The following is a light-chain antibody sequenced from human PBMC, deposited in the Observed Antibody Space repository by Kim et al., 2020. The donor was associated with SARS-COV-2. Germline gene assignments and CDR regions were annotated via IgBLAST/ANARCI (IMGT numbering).Light chain of an antibody. J-gene: IGKJ1*01. CDR3: QHYYNWPRT. CDR1: QTVGSN. Sequence: EIVMTQSPATLSVSPGERATLSCRASQTVGSNLAWYQQKPGQVPRLLMYGASTRATGIPARFSGSGSGTEFTLTISSLQSEDFAIYYCQHYYNWPRTFGQGTKVDIK. CDR2: GAS. V-gene: IGKV3-15*01.